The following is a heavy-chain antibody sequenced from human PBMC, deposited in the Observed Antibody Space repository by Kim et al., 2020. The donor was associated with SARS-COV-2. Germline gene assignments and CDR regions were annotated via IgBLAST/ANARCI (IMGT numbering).Heavy chain of an antibody. D-gene: IGHD4-4*01. CDR2: ISAYNGNT. J-gene: IGHJ6*04. Sequence: ASVKVSCKASGYTFTSYGISWVRQAPGQGLEWMGWISAYNGNTNYAQKLQGRVTMTTDTSTSTAYMELSSMRSDDTAVYYCARDRRLDGYSLWGYYYYGMDVWSDRATVTDSS. V-gene: IGHV1-18*01. CDR3: ARDRRLDGYSLWGYYYYGMDV. CDR1: GYTFTSYG.